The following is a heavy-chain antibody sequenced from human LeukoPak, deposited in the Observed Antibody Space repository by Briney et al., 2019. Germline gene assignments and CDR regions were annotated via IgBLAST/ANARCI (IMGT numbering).Heavy chain of an antibody. V-gene: IGHV4-59*01. CDR2: IHYSGST. J-gene: IGHJ6*02. CDR3: ARHRTYYYGMDV. Sequence: SETLSLTCTVSGGSIGSYSWSWIRQPPGKGLEWIGYIHYSGSTNYNPSLKSRLTISLDTSKNQFSLKLSSVTAADTAVYNCARHRTYYYGMDVWGQGTTVTVSS. CDR1: GGSIGSYS.